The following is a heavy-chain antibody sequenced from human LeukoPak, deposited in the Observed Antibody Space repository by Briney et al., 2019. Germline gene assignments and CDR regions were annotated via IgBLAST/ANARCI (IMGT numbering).Heavy chain of an antibody. CDR1: GGSFSGYY. CDR2: INHSGST. CDR3: ARGGVYDFWSGYYTGIVSYDY. J-gene: IGHJ4*02. Sequence: SETLSLTCAVYGGSFSGYYWSWIRQPPGKGLEWIGEINHSGSTNYNPSLKSRVTISVDTSKNQFSLKLSSVTAADTAVYYCARGGVYDFWSGYYTGIVSYDYWGQGTLVTVSS. D-gene: IGHD3-3*01. V-gene: IGHV4-34*01.